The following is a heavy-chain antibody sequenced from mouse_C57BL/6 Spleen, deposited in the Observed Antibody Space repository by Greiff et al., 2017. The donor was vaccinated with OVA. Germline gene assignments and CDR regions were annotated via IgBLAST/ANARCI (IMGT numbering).Heavy chain of an antibody. CDR1: GYTFTSYG. V-gene: IGHV1-81*01. CDR3: ARPYGSSVDY. D-gene: IGHD1-1*01. CDR2: IYPRSGNT. Sequence: VMLVESGAELARPGASVKLSCKASGYTFTSYGISWVKQRTGQGLEWIGEIYPRSGNTYYNEKFKGKATLTADKSSSTAYMELRSLTSEDSAVYFCARPYGSSVDYWGQGTTLTVSS. J-gene: IGHJ2*01.